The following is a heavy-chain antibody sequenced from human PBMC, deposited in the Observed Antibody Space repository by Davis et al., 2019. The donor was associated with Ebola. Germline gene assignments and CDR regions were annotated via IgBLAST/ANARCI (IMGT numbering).Heavy chain of an antibody. CDR3: AKAGHCGNYCSFDS. CDR2: ISTSSSTI. Sequence: GGSLRLSCAASGFTFSTYNINWVRQALGKGLAWVSHISTSSSTIYYADPVKGRFTISRDNVKNSVYLEMNSLRAEDTAVYYCAKAGHCGNYCSFDSWGQGTLVTVSS. V-gene: IGHV3-48*01. D-gene: IGHD1-26*01. J-gene: IGHJ4*02. CDR1: GFTFSTYN.